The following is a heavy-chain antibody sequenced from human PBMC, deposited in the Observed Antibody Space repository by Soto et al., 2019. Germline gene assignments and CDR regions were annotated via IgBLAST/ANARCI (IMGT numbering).Heavy chain of an antibody. D-gene: IGHD5-12*01. V-gene: IGHV4-31*03. CDR1: GGSISSGGYY. Sequence: SETLSLTCTVSGGSISSGGYYWSWIRQHPGKGLEWIGYIYYSGSTYYNPSLKSRVTISVDTSKNQFSLKLSSVTAADTAVYYCARAGVGVSGYDYVYYYYMDVCGEGTTVTXSS. CDR2: IYYSGST. J-gene: IGHJ6*03. CDR3: ARAGVGVSGYDYVYYYYMDV.